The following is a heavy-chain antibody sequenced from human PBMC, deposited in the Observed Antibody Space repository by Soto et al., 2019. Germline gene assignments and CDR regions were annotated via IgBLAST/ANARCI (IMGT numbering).Heavy chain of an antibody. CDR2: IYLSGST. CDR3: ARGDCSGGSCYSVDI. J-gene: IGHJ3*02. V-gene: IGHV4-4*02. D-gene: IGHD2-15*01. CDR1: GGSISSSNW. Sequence: LETLSLTCTVSGGSISSSNWWSWVRQPPGKGLEWIGEIYLSGSTNYNPSLKSRVTISVDKSKNQFSLKLTSVTAADTAVYYCARGDCSGGSCYSVDIWGQGTMVTV.